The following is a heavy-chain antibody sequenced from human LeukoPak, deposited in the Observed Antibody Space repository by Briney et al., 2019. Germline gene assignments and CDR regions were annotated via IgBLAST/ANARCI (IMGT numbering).Heavy chain of an antibody. V-gene: IGHV4-34*01. CDR3: ATLAPPPYYDFWSGYFTAFDY. CDR1: GGSFSGYY. Sequence: KSSETLSLTCAVYGGSFSGYYWSWIRQPPGKGLEWIGEINHSGSTNYNPSRKSRVTISVDTSKNQFSLKLSSVTAADTAVYYCATLAPPPYYDFWSGYFTAFDYWGQGTLVTVSS. D-gene: IGHD3-3*01. CDR2: INHSGST. J-gene: IGHJ4*02.